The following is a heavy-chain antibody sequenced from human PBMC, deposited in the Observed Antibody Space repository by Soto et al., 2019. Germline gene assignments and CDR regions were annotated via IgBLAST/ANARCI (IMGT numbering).Heavy chain of an antibody. CDR2: IRDRAYNYAT. J-gene: IGHJ4*02. D-gene: IGHD3-10*01. V-gene: IGHV3-73*01. CDR1: GFVFKDSS. Sequence: EVLLVESGGGLVQPGGSLKLSCAASGFVFKDSSIHWVRQASGKGLEWVGRIRDRAYNYATAYAASVEGRFTISRDDSDNTAYLHMSSLKTEDMAIYYCTRLISAAQDYWGQGTLVTVSS. CDR3: TRLISAAQDY.